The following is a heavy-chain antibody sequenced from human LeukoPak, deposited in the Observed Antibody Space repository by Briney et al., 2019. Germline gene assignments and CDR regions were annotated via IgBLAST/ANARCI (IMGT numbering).Heavy chain of an antibody. D-gene: IGHD3-16*01. CDR3: ARPSFGWNTDDYYYYYMDV. Sequence: PGGSLRLSCAASGFTFSDHYMDWVRQAPGKGLEWVGRTRNKANSYTTEYAASVKGRFTISRDDSKNSLYLQMNSLKTEDTAVYYCARPSFGWNTDDYYYYYMDVWGKGTTVTVSS. CDR1: GFTFSDHY. CDR2: TRNKANSYTT. J-gene: IGHJ6*03. V-gene: IGHV3-72*01.